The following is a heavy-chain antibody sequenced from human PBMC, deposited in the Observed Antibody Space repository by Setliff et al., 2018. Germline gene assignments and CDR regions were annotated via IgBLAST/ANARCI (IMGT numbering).Heavy chain of an antibody. J-gene: IGHJ3*01. CDR2: IYPGDSDT. CDR3: TRHEDRNKCTSSSCYRENDAFDV. Sequence: GESLTISCKASGYIFTNYWIGWVRQMPGKGLEWMGVIYPGDSDTRYSPSFQGQVTISADKSINTAYLQWSSLKASDTAIYYCTRHEDRNKCTSSSCYRENDAFDVWGQGEMVTVSS. CDR1: GYIFTNYW. D-gene: IGHD2-2*01. V-gene: IGHV5-51*01.